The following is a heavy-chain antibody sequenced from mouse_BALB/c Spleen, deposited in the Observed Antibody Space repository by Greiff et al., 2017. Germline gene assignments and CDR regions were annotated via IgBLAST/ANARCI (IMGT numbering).Heavy chain of an antibody. J-gene: IGHJ2*01. Sequence: VQLQQSGPELVKPGASVKISCKASGYSFTGYYMHWVKQSHVKSLEWIGRINPYNGATSYNQNFKDKASLTVDKSSSTAYMELHSLTSEDSAVYYCARGDITTVTFDYWGQGTTLTVSS. CDR3: ARGDITTVTFDY. CDR2: INPYNGAT. V-gene: IGHV1-31*01. D-gene: IGHD1-1*01. CDR1: GYSFTGYY.